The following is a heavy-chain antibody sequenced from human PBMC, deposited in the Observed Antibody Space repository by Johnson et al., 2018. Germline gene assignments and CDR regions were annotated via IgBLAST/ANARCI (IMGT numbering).Heavy chain of an antibody. D-gene: IGHD2-15*01. V-gene: IGHV3-21*05. CDR1: GFTFSSYS. J-gene: IGHJ3*02. CDR2: ISSSSSYI. Sequence: VQLVQSGGGLVQPGGSLRLSCAASGFTFSSYSINWVRQAPGKGLEWVSYISSSSSYIYYADSVKGRFTISRDNAKNSLYLQMNSLRAEDTAVYYWAGGGWPPAAFDIWGQGAMVTVSS. CDR3: AGGGWPPAAFDI.